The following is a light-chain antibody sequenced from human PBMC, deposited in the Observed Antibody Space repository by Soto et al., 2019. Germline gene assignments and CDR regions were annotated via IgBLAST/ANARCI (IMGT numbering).Light chain of an antibody. J-gene: IGKJ1*01. CDR2: GAS. CDR1: QSVSSNF. Sequence: EIVLTQSPGTLSLSPGEKATLSCRASQSVSSNFLAWYQQRPGQAPRLLIYGASSRATGIPDRFSGSGSGTASTLTINRLEPEDFAVYYCRQYTRAPRTFGQGTKVEIQ. V-gene: IGKV3-20*01. CDR3: RQYTRAPRT.